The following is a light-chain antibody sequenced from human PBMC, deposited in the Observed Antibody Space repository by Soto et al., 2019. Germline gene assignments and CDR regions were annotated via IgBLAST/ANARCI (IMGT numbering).Light chain of an antibody. CDR3: QQADSFPWT. Sequence: QVTQSPCTVSAYVGDRVTITCQTSKDISTSVACYQQKPGKAPNLLIYSASALHRGVPSRFSGSGSGADFTLTVSSLQPEDSATYYCQQADSFPWTFGQGTKVDIK. V-gene: IGKV1D-12*01. CDR1: KDISTS. J-gene: IGKJ1*01. CDR2: SAS.